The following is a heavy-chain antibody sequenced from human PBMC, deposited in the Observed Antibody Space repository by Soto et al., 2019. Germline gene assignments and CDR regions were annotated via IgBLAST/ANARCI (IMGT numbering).Heavy chain of an antibody. CDR3: ARQHGSGRRYYYYGMDV. CDR1: GGSISSSSYY. D-gene: IGHD3-10*01. V-gene: IGHV4-39*01. CDR2: IYYSGST. Sequence: SETLSLTCTVSGGSISSSSYYWGWIRQPPGKGLEWIGSIYYSGSTYYNPSLKSRVTISVDTSKNQFSLKLSSVTAADTAVYYCARQHGSGRRYYYYGMDVWGQGTTVT. J-gene: IGHJ6*02.